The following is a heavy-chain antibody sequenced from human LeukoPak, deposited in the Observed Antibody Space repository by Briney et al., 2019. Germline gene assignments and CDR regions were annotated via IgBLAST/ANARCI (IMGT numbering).Heavy chain of an antibody. CDR3: ARDALYSYIVEGDY. CDR1: GYTFTGYY. J-gene: IGHJ4*02. V-gene: IGHV1-2*02. CDR2: INPNSGGT. D-gene: IGHD5-18*01. Sequence: ASVKVSCKASGYTFTGYYIHWVRQAPGQGLEWMGWINPNSGGTNYAQKFQGRVTMIRDTSISTAYMELSRLRSDDTAVYYCARDALYSYIVEGDYWGQGTLVTVSS.